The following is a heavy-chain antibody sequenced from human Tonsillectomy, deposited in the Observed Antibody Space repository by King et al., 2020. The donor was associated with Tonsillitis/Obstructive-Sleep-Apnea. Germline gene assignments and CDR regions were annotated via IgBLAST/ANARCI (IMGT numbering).Heavy chain of an antibody. CDR3: ARAWDGDPFDY. Sequence: QLQESAPGQVKPSETLSLTCTVSGGSISSRIYYWGWIRQPPGKGLEWSWGIYYSGSPYYNPSPKSRVTISVDTAKNLFSLKLSSVTAADTAVYYCARAWDGDPFDYWGQGTLVTVSS. D-gene: IGHD4-17*01. V-gene: IGHV4-39*01. CDR1: GGSISSRIYY. CDR2: IYYSGSP. J-gene: IGHJ4*02.